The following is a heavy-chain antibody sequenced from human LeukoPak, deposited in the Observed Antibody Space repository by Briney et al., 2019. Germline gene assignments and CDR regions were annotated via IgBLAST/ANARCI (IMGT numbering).Heavy chain of an antibody. V-gene: IGHV3-33*01. D-gene: IGHD2/OR15-2a*01. CDR1: GFTFSNYG. CDR3: ARDQALYFSYGDY. Sequence: GGSLRLSCAASGFTFSNYGMHWVRQAPGKGREWLAAIFYDGSNKYYADTVKGRFTISRDNSKNTLYLQVNSLRAEDTAVYYCARDQALYFSYGDYWGQGTLVTVSS. J-gene: IGHJ4*02. CDR2: IFYDGSNK.